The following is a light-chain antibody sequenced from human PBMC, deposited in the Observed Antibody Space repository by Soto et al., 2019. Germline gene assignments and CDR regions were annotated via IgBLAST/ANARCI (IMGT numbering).Light chain of an antibody. CDR3: CSYAGSPRFV. CDR1: SSDVGRYNY. V-gene: IGLV2-11*01. Sequence: QSALTQPRSVSGSRGQSVTISCTGTSSDVGRYNYVSWYQHHPGTAPKVMIYDVSERPSGVPDRFSGSKSGNTASLTISGLQAEDEADYYCCSYAGSPRFVFGTGTKVTVL. J-gene: IGLJ1*01. CDR2: DVS.